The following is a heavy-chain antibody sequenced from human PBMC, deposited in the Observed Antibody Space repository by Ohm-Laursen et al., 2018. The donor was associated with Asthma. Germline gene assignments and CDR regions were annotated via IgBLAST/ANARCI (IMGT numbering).Heavy chain of an antibody. CDR1: GFTFRSYA. D-gene: IGHD5-24*01. CDR3: AKDRGFEGDGYNLVS. Sequence: RSLRLSCAASGFTFRSYAMHWVRQAPGKGLEWVAVGGSYYDGGLKYYADSVNGRFTVSRDESKNTVYLQMNSLRADDTAVYYCAKDRGFEGDGYNLVSWGQGTLVTVSS. V-gene: IGHV3-30-3*01. CDR2: GGSYYDGGLK. J-gene: IGHJ5*02.